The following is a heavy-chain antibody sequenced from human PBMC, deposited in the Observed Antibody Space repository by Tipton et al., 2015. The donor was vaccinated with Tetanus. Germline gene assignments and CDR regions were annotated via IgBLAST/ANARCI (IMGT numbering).Heavy chain of an antibody. CDR2: INHSGNT. Sequence: TLSLTCAVYGASFSDYYWSWIRQAPGKGLEWIGEINHSGNTNHNPSFKSRVTLSVDTSKNQFSLKLNSVTAADTAVYYCAKSDRVTRTSWYFHDWGQGTLVTVPS. CDR1: GASFSDYY. J-gene: IGHJ4*02. D-gene: IGHD2-2*01. CDR3: AKSDRVTRTSWYFHD. V-gene: IGHV4-34*01.